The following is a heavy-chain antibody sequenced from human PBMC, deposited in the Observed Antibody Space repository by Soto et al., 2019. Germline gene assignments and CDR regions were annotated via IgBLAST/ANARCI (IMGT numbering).Heavy chain of an antibody. D-gene: IGHD3-9*01. CDR1: GGTFSSYA. Sequence: SVKVSCKASGGTFSSYAISWVRQAPGQGLEWMGGIIPIFGTANYAQKFQGRVTITADESMSTAYMELSSLRSEDTAVYYCAVGVGYDILTGYPDYYGMDVWGQGTTVTVS. CDR2: IIPIFGTA. J-gene: IGHJ6*02. CDR3: AVGVGYDILTGYPDYYGMDV. V-gene: IGHV1-69*13.